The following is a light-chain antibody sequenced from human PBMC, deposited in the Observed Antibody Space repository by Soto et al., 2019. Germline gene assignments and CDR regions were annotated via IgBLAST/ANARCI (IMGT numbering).Light chain of an antibody. CDR3: QQGYSTPGT. Sequence: DIQMTQSPSSRAASVGARVTITFRASQSRSSYLNGYQQKPGKAPQLMIYAASSLQSVVPSRFSGSGSGTDCPLTISRLQPEDFATYYCQQGYSTPGTFGPGTNVDIK. CDR1: QSRSSY. V-gene: IGKV1-39*01. CDR2: AAS. J-gene: IGKJ3*01.